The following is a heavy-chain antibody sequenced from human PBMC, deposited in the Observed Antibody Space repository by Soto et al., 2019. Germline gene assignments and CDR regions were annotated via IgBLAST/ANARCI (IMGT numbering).Heavy chain of an antibody. CDR2: ISGSGGST. Sequence: GGSLRLSCAASGFTFSSYAMSWVRQAPGKGLEWVSAISGSGGSTYYADSVKGRFTISRDNSKNTLYLQMNSLRAEDTAVYYCAKDLDFRITMTSFDYWGQGTLVTVSS. V-gene: IGHV3-23*01. CDR3: AKDLDFRITMTSFDY. CDR1: GFTFSSYA. D-gene: IGHD3-22*01. J-gene: IGHJ4*02.